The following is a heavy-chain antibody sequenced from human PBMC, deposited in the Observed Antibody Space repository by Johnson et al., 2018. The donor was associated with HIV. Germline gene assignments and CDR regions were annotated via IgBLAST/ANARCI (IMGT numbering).Heavy chain of an antibody. CDR2: IHYDGSNK. D-gene: IGHD1-26*01. Sequence: QVQLVESGGGLVQPGGSLSLSCAASGFTFSSYGMHWVRQAPGKGLEWVAFIHYDGSNKYYVDSLKGRFTISRDNSKNTLYLQMKSLRAEDTAVYYCAKGIVGATADAFDIWGQGTMVTVSS. V-gene: IGHV3-30*02. CDR3: AKGIVGATADAFDI. J-gene: IGHJ3*02. CDR1: GFTFSSYG.